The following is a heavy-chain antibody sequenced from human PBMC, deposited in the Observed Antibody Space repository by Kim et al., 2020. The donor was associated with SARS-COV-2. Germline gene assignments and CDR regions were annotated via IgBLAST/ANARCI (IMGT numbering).Heavy chain of an antibody. V-gene: IGHV1-8*01. CDR3: ARAVGSAWGAFDH. CDR2: MNPNSGNT. J-gene: IGHJ5*02. Sequence: ASVKVSCKASGYTFTSYDINWVRQATGQGLEWMGWMNPNSGNTGYSQKFQGRVTMTSNTTISTAYMELSSLRSEDTAVYYCARAVGSAWGAFDHWGQGTMVDVSS. D-gene: IGHD3-10*01. CDR1: GYTFTSYD.